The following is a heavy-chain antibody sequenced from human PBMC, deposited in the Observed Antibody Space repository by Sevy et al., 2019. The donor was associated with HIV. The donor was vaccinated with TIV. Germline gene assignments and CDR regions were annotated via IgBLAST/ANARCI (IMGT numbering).Heavy chain of an antibody. Sequence: GGSLRLSCAASGFTFSTYNMNWVRQAPGKGLEWISYISSSSNTIDYADPVKGRFTISRDNAKNSVYLQMNSLRGEDTAVDYCTRGKGSSDYWGQGTLVTVSS. D-gene: IGHD6-6*01. CDR3: TRGKGSSDY. V-gene: IGHV3-48*01. CDR1: GFTFSTYN. CDR2: ISSSSNTI. J-gene: IGHJ4*02.